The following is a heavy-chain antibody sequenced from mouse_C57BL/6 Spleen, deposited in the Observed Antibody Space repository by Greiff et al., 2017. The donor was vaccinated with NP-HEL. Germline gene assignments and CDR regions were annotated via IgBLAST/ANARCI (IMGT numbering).Heavy chain of an antibody. D-gene: IGHD2-3*01. CDR2: IYPSDSET. J-gene: IGHJ2*01. CDR3: ARFYDGLDY. Sequence: QVHVKQPGAELVRPGSSVKLSCKASGYTFTSYWMDWVKQRPGQGLEWIGNIYPSDSETHYNQKFKDKATLTVDKSSSTAYMQLSSLTSEDSAVYYCARFYDGLDYWGQGTTLTVSS. V-gene: IGHV1-61*01. CDR1: GYTFTSYW.